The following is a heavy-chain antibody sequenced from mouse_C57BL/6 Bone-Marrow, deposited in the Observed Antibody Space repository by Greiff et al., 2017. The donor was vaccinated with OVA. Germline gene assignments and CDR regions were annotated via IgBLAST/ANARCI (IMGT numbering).Heavy chain of an antibody. D-gene: IGHD2-12*01. CDR2: IDPTSGGT. Sequence: QVQLKQPGAELVKPGASVKLSCKASGYTFTSYWMHWVKQRPGRGLEWIGRIDPTSGGTKYTEKFKSKATLTVDKPSSTAYMQLSSLTSEDSAVYYCARSLRLWYCDVWGTGTTVTVSS. CDR1: GYTFTSYW. J-gene: IGHJ1*03. V-gene: IGHV1-72*01. CDR3: ARSLRLWYCDV.